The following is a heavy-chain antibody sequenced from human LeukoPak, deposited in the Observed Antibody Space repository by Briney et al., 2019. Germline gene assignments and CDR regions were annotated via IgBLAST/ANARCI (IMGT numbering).Heavy chain of an antibody. J-gene: IGHJ4*02. CDR2: IYNTGDT. CDR3: ARSPNIVGANDY. D-gene: IGHD1-26*01. CDR1: GFTVSNNY. Sequence: GGSLRLSCAASGFTVSNNYMSWVRQAPGKGLEWVSFIYNTGDTYYADSVKGRFTISRDNSRNTLYLQMNSLRAEDTAVYYCARSPNIVGANDYWGQGTLVTVSS. V-gene: IGHV3-66*01.